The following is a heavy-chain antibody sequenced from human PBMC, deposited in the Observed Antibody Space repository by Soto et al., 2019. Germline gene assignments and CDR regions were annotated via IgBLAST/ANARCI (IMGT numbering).Heavy chain of an antibody. J-gene: IGHJ4*02. CDR2: IYWDDDK. V-gene: IGHV2-5*02. CDR3: AHRRHVVSGALRLFDY. CDR1: GFSLSTSGVG. D-gene: IGHD2-15*01. Sequence: QITLKESGPTLVKPTQTLTLTCTFSGFSLSTSGVGVGWIRQPPGVALEWLALIYWDDDKRYSPSLKSRLTITQDTSQNQAVLTMPATDPADTATYFWAHRRHVVSGALRLFDYWGQGTQVTVSS.